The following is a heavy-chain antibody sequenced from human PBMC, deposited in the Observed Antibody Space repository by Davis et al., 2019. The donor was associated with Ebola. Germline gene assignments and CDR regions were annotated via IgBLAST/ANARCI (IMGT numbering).Heavy chain of an antibody. D-gene: IGHD6-6*01. V-gene: IGHV3-7*01. J-gene: IGHJ6*02. CDR1: GSIFSNFA. CDR3: ARSSIAARPGYYYGMDV. CDR2: IKQDGSEK. Sequence: GESLKISCAASGSIFSNFAMSWVRQAPGKGLEWVANIKQDGSEKYYVDSVKGRFTISRDNAKNSLYLQMNSLRAEDTAVYYCARSSIAARPGYYYGMDVWGQGTTVTVSS.